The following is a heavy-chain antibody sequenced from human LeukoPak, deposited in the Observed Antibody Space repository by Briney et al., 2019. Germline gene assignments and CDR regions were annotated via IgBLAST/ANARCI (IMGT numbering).Heavy chain of an antibody. D-gene: IGHD3-3*01. CDR2: INPNSGGT. J-gene: IGHJ4*02. CDR3: ARETIFGVVIIDY. CDR1: GYTFTGYY. V-gene: IGHV1-2*06. Sequence: GASVTVSCKASGYTFTGYYMHWVRQAPGQGLEWMGRINPNSGGTNYAQKFQGRVTMTRDTSISTAYMELSRLRSDDTAVYYCARETIFGVVIIDYWGQGTLVTVSS.